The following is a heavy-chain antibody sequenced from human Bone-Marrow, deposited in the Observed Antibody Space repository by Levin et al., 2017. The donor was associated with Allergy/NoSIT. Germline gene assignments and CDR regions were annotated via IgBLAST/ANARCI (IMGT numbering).Heavy chain of an antibody. V-gene: IGHV1-69*06. CDR1: GGTFHSYA. CDR3: ARQKRYCSSTLCSDGALDI. Sequence: GASVKVSCKASGGTFHSYAVSWVRQAPGQGLEWMGGITPKFGTPNYAPKFQGRVTISADNSTSTANMEVSSLRSEDTAVYYCARQKRYCSSTLCSDGALDIWGQGTVVTVSS. CDR2: ITPKFGTP. J-gene: IGHJ3*02. D-gene: IGHD2-2*01.